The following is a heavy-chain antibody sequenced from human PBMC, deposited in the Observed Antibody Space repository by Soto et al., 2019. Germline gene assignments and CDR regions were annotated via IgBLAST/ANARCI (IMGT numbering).Heavy chain of an antibody. CDR3: ARDRPHNWFDP. J-gene: IGHJ5*02. CDR2: INNEGSDT. CDR1: GFTFGTHW. Sequence: PGGSLRLSCAASGFTFGTHWMHWVRQAPGKGLVWVSRINNEGSDTIYADSVKGRFTISRDNAKNTLYLQMNSLRAEDTAVYYCARDRPHNWFDPWGQGTLVTVSS. V-gene: IGHV3-74*01.